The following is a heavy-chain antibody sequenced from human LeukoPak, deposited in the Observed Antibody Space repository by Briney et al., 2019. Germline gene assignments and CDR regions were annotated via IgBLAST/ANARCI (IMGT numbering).Heavy chain of an antibody. Sequence: GGSLRLSCRASGFSFTTYSMNWVRQAPGKGLEWVSVIRAEGDPTHYADSVKGRFTISRDNAKNTLYLQMNSLRAEDTAVYYCARGMRITMVRGVIPHDYWGQGTLVTVSS. CDR2: IRAEGDPT. D-gene: IGHD3-10*01. V-gene: IGHV3-23*01. CDR3: ARGMRITMVRGVIPHDY. J-gene: IGHJ4*02. CDR1: GFSFTTYS.